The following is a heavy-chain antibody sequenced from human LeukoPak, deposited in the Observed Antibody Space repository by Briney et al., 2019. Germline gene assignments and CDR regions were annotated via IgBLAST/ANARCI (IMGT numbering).Heavy chain of an antibody. CDR2: IFHTGSA. CDR1: GYSISSGYQ. D-gene: IGHD2-2*01. CDR3: ARDPRWLTPDCTSTSCYENYFDP. J-gene: IGHJ5*02. Sequence: SETLSLTCAVSGYSISSGYQWAWIRQPPGKTLEWIGSIFHTGSAHYNPSLKSRGTMSIDTSTNHCSLRLSSVTAADTALYYCARDPRWLTPDCTSTSCYENYFDPWGQGILVTISS. V-gene: IGHV4-38-2*02.